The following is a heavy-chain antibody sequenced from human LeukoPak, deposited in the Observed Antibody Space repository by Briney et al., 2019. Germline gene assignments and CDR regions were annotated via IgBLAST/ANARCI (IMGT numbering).Heavy chain of an antibody. CDR3: ARGRNFDQQLAQKYVEDDY. V-gene: IGHV4-39*07. CDR1: GGSISSSSYY. D-gene: IGHD6-13*01. CDR2: FYYSGST. J-gene: IGHJ4*02. Sequence: PSETLSLTCTVSGGSISSSSYYWGWIRQPPRKGLEWIGSFYYSGSTFYNPSLKSRVTISVDTSKNQFSLKLTSVTAADTAVYYCARGRNFDQQLAQKYVEDDYWGQGTLVTVSS.